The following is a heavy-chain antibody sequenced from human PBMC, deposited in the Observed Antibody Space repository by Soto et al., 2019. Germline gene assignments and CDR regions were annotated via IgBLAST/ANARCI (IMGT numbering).Heavy chain of an antibody. Sequence: PSETLSLTCAVSGGSISSSNWWSWVRQPPGKGLEWIGEIYHSGNTNYNPSLKSRVTMAVDKSRNQFSLKLSSVTAADTAVYYCARRWGEGRVDYGVQGTLVNFS. CDR3: ARRWGEGRVDY. CDR1: GGSISSSNW. J-gene: IGHJ4*02. D-gene: IGHD3-10*01. V-gene: IGHV4-4*02. CDR2: IYHSGNT.